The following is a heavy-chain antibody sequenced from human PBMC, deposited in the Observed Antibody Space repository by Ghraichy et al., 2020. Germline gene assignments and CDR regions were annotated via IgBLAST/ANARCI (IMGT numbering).Heavy chain of an antibody. CDR1: GFTFSGSA. D-gene: IGHD3-22*01. CDR2: VRSKANSYAT. V-gene: IGHV3-73*01. CDR3: TSAYYDSSGYHDY. J-gene: IGHJ4*02. Sequence: GGSLKLSCAASGFTFSGSAMHWVRQASGKGLEWVGRVRSKANSYATAYAASVKGRFTISRDDSKNTAYLQMNSLKTEDTAVYYCTSAYYDSSGYHDYWGQGTLVTVSS.